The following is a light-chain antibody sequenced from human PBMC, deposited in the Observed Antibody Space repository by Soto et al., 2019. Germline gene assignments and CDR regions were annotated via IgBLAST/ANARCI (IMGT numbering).Light chain of an antibody. CDR1: QSVSSSY. J-gene: IGKJ1*01. V-gene: IGKV3-20*01. CDR3: QQYGSSPWT. CDR2: GAS. Sequence: IVLTQSPCTLSLSPGERATLSCRASQSVSSSYLAWYQQKPGQAPRLLIYGASSRATGIPDRFSGSGSGTDFTLTIRRLEPEDFAVYYCQQYGSSPWTFGQGTKVDIK.